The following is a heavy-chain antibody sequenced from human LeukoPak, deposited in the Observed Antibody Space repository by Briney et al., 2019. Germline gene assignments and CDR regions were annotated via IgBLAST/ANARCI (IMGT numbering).Heavy chain of an antibody. Sequence: GGSLRLSCTASGFTISTYWMSWVRQAPGKGLEWVANINQDGSKKYYVDSVKGRFTISRDNVKNSVYLQMNSLRAEDTAVYSCARAVAAADSYWGRGTLVTVSP. CDR3: ARAVAAADSY. CDR2: INQDGSKK. D-gene: IGHD6-13*01. J-gene: IGHJ4*02. V-gene: IGHV3-7*04. CDR1: GFTISTYW.